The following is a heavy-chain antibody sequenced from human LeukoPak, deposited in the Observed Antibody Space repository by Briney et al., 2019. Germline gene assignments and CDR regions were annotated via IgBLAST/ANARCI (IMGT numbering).Heavy chain of an antibody. CDR3: AKEVGGSGSF. CDR2: IKQDGSEK. V-gene: IGHV3-7*04. D-gene: IGHD3-10*01. CDR1: GFTFSDYW. J-gene: IGHJ4*02. Sequence: PGGSLRLSCAASGFTFSDYWMTWVRQAPGKGLEWVANIKQDGSEKYYVDSVKGRFTISRDNAKNSLYLQMNSLRAEDTAVYYYAKEVGGSGSFWGQGTLVTVSS.